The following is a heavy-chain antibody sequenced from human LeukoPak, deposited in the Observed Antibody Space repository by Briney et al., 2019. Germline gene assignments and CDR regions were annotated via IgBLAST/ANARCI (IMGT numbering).Heavy chain of an antibody. CDR3: ARDCSGGSCYGAFDI. CDR2: IYHSGST. V-gene: IGHV4-4*02. J-gene: IGHJ3*02. D-gene: IGHD2-15*01. CDR1: GGSISSSNW. Sequence: RASETLSLTCAVSGGSISSSNWWSWVRQPPGQGLEWIGEIYHSGSTNYNPSLKSRVTISVDKSKNQFSLKLSSVTAADTAVYYCARDCSGGSCYGAFDIWGQGTMVTVSS.